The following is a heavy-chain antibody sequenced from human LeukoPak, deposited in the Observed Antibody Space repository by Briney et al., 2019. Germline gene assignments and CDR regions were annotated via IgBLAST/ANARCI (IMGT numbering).Heavy chain of an antibody. D-gene: IGHD3-22*01. V-gene: IGHV5-51*01. CDR1: GYSFTNFW. CDR2: ISPGDSDA. CDR3: ARCGYVGSGHYYNWFDP. Sequence: GESLKISCQTSGYSFTNFWIAWVRPTPGKGLEWLGIISPGDSDALYNPSFQGHVTMSTDRSINTAYLQWSSLQASDTAIYYCARCGYVGSGHYYNWFDPWGQGTLVTVAS. J-gene: IGHJ5*02.